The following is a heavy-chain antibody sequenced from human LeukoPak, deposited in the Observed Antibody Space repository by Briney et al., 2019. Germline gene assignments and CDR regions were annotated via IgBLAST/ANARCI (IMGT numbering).Heavy chain of an antibody. J-gene: IGHJ4*02. CDR2: IYPRDGST. Sequence: PGASGKVSCKASGYTFTSNYIHWVRQAPGQGLEWMGMIYPRDGSTSYAQKFQGRVTVTRDTSTSTVHMELSGLRSEDTAVYYCARDQEGFDYWGQGTLVTVSS. V-gene: IGHV1-46*01. CDR1: GYTFTSNY. CDR3: ARDQEGFDY.